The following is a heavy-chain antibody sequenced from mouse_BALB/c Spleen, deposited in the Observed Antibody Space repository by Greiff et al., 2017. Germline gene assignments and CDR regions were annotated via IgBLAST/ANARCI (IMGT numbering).Heavy chain of an antibody. V-gene: IGHV14-3*02. CDR1: GFNIKDTY. D-gene: IGHD1-2*01. CDR3: AGITTGYFAV. Sequence: VQLQQSGAELVKPGASVKLSCTASGFNIKDTYMHWVKQRPEQGLEWIGRIDPANGNTKYDPKFQGKATITADTSSNTAYLQLSSLTSEDTAVYSCAGITTGYFAVWGAGTTVTVSA. J-gene: IGHJ1*01. CDR2: IDPANGNT.